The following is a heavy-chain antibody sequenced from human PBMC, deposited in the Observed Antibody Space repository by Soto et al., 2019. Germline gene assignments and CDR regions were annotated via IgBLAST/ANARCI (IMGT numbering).Heavy chain of an antibody. CDR2: IWYDGSNT. CDR3: ARDRHRVNDY. J-gene: IGHJ4*02. V-gene: IGHV3-33*01. CDR1: GFTFSNYG. Sequence: QVQLVESGGGVVQPGRSLRLSCAASGFTFSNYGMHWVRQAPGKGLEWVAIIWYDGSNTYYADSVKGRFTISRDNSKNTLYLQMNSLSAEGTAVDYCARDRHRVNDYWGPGTLVTVSS.